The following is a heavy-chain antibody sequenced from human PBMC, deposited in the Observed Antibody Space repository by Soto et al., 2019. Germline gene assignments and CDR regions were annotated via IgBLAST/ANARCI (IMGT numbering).Heavy chain of an antibody. CDR3: ARDSPKYCGGDCHQYYYYYYGMHV. V-gene: IGHV4-4*07. CDR1: GGSISSYY. J-gene: IGHJ6*04. Sequence: SETLSLTCTVSGGSISSYYWSWIRQPAGKGLEWIGRIYTSGSTNYNPSLRSRVTMSVDTSKNQFSLKLSSVTAADTAVYYCARDSPKYCGGDCHQYYYYYYGMHVWGEGTTVTVYS. D-gene: IGHD2-21*02. CDR2: IYTSGST.